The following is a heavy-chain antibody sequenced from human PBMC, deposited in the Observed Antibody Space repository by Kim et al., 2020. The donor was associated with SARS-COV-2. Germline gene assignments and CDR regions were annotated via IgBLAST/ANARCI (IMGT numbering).Heavy chain of an antibody. CDR3: AKDRSATWSLDY. V-gene: IGHV3-30*18. CDR2: ISNDGGAK. Sequence: GGSLRLSCAASGFTFSNYGMHWVRQAPGEGLEWVTFISNDGGAKYYADSVRGRFTISRDNSKSTLYLHMNSLTPEDTAVYYCAKDRSATWSLDYWGQGTLVTVSS. D-gene: IGHD2-8*02. J-gene: IGHJ4*02. CDR1: GFTFSNYG.